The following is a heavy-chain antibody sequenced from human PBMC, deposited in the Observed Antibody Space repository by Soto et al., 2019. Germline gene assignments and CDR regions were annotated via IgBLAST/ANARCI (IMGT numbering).Heavy chain of an antibody. D-gene: IGHD3-16*02. CDR3: ASDGIKFGAVIVSLYGMDV. CDR2: ISITGGII. CDR1: GFSFSDYY. Sequence: RGGSLRLSCAGSGFSFSDYYMSWIRQAPGKGLEWVSYISITGGIINYADYVKGQFTISRDNAKNSLYLQMDSLRTEDTAVYYCASDGIKFGAVIVSLYGMDVWGQGTTVTGFS. V-gene: IGHV3-11*01. J-gene: IGHJ6*02.